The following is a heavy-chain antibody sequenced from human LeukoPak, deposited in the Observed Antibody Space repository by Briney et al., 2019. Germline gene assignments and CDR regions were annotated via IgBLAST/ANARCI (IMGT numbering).Heavy chain of an antibody. J-gene: IGHJ4*02. CDR1: GFTFDDYA. CDR3: ATGSYGATRDKDY. Sequence: GRSLRLSCAASGFTFDDYAMPWVRQAPGKGLEWVSGISWNSGSIGYADSVKGRFTISRDNAKNSLYLQMNSLRAEDTALYYCATGSYGATRDKDYWGQGTLVTVSS. CDR2: ISWNSGSI. D-gene: IGHD6-6*01. V-gene: IGHV3-9*01.